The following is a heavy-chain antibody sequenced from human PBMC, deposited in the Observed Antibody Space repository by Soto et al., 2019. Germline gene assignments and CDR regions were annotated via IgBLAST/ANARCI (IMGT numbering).Heavy chain of an antibody. J-gene: IGHJ5*02. CDR2: IIPIFGTA. CDR1: GGTFSSYA. D-gene: IGHD6-6*01. CDR3: ARAQLEQLVYSWFDP. Sequence: SVKVSCKASGGTFSSYAISWVRQAPGQGLEWMGGIIPIFGTANYAQKFQGRVTITADESTSTAYMELSSLRSEDTAVDYCARAQLEQLVYSWFDPWGQGTLVTVSS. V-gene: IGHV1-69*13.